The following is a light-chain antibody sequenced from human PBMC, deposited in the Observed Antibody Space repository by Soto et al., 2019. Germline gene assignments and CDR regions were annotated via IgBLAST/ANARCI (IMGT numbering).Light chain of an antibody. Sequence: QSVLTQPASVSGSPGQSVTISCTGTSSDVGAYKYVSWYQQHPGKAPKLMIYEVSNRPSGVSNRFSGSKSGNTASLTISGLQADDEADYYCNSYAGDIIRFVFGTGTKGTVL. CDR2: EVS. J-gene: IGLJ1*01. V-gene: IGLV2-14*01. CDR1: SSDVGAYKY. CDR3: NSYAGDIIRFV.